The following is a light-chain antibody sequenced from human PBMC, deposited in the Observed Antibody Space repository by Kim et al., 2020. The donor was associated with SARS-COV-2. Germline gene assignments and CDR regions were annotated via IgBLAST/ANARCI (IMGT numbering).Light chain of an antibody. V-gene: IGKV1-33*01. CDR3: QQYQNFPIT. CDR1: NKY. Sequence: NKYLNWYQHRPGRAPKLLIYDAFNLETGVPTKFSGSGSGTDFTLIISSLQPEDFATYYCQQYQNFPITFGGGTKVDIK. CDR2: DAF. J-gene: IGKJ4*01.